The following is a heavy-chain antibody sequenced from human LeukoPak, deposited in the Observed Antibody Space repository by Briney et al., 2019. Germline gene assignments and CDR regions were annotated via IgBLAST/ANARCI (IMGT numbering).Heavy chain of an antibody. Sequence: GASVKVSCKVSGYTLTELSMHWVRQAPGKGLEWMGGFDPEDGETIYAQKFQGRVTMTEDTSTDTAYMELSSLRSEDTAVYYCATVGRIGEWNYFDYWGQGTLVTVSS. CDR3: ATVGRIGEWNYFDY. D-gene: IGHD3-3*01. J-gene: IGHJ4*02. CDR1: GYTLTELS. CDR2: FDPEDGET. V-gene: IGHV1-24*01.